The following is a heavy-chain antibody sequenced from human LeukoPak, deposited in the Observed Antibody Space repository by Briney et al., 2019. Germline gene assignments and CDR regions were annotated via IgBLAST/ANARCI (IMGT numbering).Heavy chain of an antibody. J-gene: IGHJ6*02. CDR3: ARGYSYGSDYYYGMDV. CDR2: ISGYNGNT. Sequence: ASVKVSCKASGYTFTSYAISWVRQAPGQGLEWMGRISGYNGNTKYAQKVQGRVTMTTDTSTGTAYMELRSLTSDDTAVYYCARGYSYGSDYYYGMDVWGQGTTVTVSS. V-gene: IGHV1-18*01. D-gene: IGHD5-18*01. CDR1: GYTFTSYA.